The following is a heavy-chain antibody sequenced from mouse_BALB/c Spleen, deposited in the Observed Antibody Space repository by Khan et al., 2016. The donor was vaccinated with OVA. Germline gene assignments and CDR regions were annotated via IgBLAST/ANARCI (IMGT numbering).Heavy chain of an antibody. CDR2: ISYSGST. Sequence: EVKLQESGPGLVKPSQSLSLTCTVTGYSITSDYAWNWIRQFPGNKLEWMGYISYSGSTSYNPSLKSRISITRDTSKNQFFLQLNSVTTEDTATYYCARWIYSSLYFDVWGAGTTVPVSS. CDR3: ARWIYSSLYFDV. CDR1: GYSITSDYA. J-gene: IGHJ1*01. V-gene: IGHV3-2*02. D-gene: IGHD2-1*01.